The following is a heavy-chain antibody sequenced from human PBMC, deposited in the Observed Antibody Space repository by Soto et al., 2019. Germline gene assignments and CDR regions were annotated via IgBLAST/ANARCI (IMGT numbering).Heavy chain of an antibody. CDR1: GGSFSGYY. Sequence: SETLSLTCAVYGGSFSGYYWSWIRQPPGKGLEWIGEINHSGSTNYNPSLKSRVTISVDTSKNQFSLKLSSVTAADTAVYYCARGRPRTVMITFGGPNFDYWGQGTLVTVSS. J-gene: IGHJ4*02. CDR2: INHSGST. D-gene: IGHD3-16*01. V-gene: IGHV4-34*01. CDR3: ARGRPRTVMITFGGPNFDY.